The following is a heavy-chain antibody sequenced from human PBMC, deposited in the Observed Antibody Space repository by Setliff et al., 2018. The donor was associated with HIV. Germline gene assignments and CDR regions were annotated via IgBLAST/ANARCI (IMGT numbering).Heavy chain of an antibody. D-gene: IGHD3-3*01. V-gene: IGHV4-59*01. J-gene: IGHJ6*02. CDR2: IYYSGST. CDR3: ARIFGDQGYYYGMDV. CDR1: GGSISSYY. Sequence: KPSETLSLTCTVSGGSISSYYWSWIRQPPGKGLEWIGYIYYSGSTNYNPSLKSRVTISVDTSKNQFSLKLSSVIAADTAVYYCARIFGDQGYYYGMDVWGQGTTVTVS.